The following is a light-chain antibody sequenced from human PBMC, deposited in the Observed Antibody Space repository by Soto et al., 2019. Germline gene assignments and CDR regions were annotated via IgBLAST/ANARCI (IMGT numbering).Light chain of an antibody. V-gene: IGKV1-5*03. CDR2: KTS. J-gene: IGKJ2*01. Sequence: DIQMTQSPSTLSASVGDRVTITCRASQSISSWLAWYQQKPGKAPKLLIYKTSSLESGVPSRFSGSGSGTEFTLTISSLQPDDFATYYCQQYNSYPYTFGQGTKLEIK. CDR1: QSISSW. CDR3: QQYNSYPYT.